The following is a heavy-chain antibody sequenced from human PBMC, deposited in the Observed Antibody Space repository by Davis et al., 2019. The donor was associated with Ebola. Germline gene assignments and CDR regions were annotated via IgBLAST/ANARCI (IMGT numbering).Heavy chain of an antibody. J-gene: IGHJ4*02. Sequence: LRLSCTVSGGSISSGGYYWSWIRQHPGKGLEWIGYIYYSGSTYYNPSLKSRVTISVDTSKNQFSLKLSSVTAADTAVYYCARDLTVRGIAAAGSGYWGQGTLVTVSS. CDR2: IYYSGST. CDR3: ARDLTVRGIAAAGSGY. CDR1: GGSISSGGYY. D-gene: IGHD6-13*01. V-gene: IGHV4-31*03.